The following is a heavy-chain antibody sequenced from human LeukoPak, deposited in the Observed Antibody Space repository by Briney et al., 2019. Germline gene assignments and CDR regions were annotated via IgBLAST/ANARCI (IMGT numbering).Heavy chain of an antibody. V-gene: IGHV4-39*01. CDR3: VSTLRFLPYRRFDY. CDR2: IYFSGSA. CDR1: GNSVRSSSFY. J-gene: IGHJ4*02. D-gene: IGHD3-3*01. Sequence: SETLSLTCAVSGNSVRSSSFYWGWIRQPPGKGLEWIGSIYFSGSAYYNPSLKSRVTISGDASRNQFSLRLSSVTAADTAVYYCVSTLRFLPYRRFDYWGQGTLVTVSS.